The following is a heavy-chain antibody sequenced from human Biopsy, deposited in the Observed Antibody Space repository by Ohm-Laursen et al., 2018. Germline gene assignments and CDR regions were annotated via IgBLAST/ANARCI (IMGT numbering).Heavy chain of an antibody. CDR3: ATKLTGYFHH. CDR2: NIPILGTG. D-gene: IGHD3-9*01. Sequence: SVKVSCKAPGGTFSKYGVNWVRQAPGQGLEWLGGNIPILGTGNYAQKFQDRVTVAADTSTSTATMELRSLRSDDTAVYYCATKLTGYFHHWGQGILVIVSS. CDR1: GGTFSKYG. V-gene: IGHV1-69*06. J-gene: IGHJ1*01.